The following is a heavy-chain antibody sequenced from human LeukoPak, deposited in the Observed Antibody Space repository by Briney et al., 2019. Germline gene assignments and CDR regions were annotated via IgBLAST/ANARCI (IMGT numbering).Heavy chain of an antibody. CDR1: GFTFSSYA. CDR3: AKVSPVVVVITGAFDI. J-gene: IGHJ3*02. D-gene: IGHD3-22*01. Sequence: GGSLRLSCAASGFTFSSYAMSWVRQAPGKGLEWVSAISGSGGSTYYADSVKGRFTISRDNSKNTLYLQMNSLRAEDTAVYYCAKVSPVVVVITGAFDIGGQGTMVTVSS. V-gene: IGHV3-23*01. CDR2: ISGSGGST.